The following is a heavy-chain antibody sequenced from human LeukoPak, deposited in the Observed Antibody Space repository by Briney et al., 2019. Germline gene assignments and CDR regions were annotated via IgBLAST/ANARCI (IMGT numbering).Heavy chain of an antibody. CDR1: GYSISSGYY. CDR3: AREDGSYGKGAFDI. CDR2: IYHSGST. Sequence: PSETLSLTCTVSGYSISSGYYWGWIRQPPGKGLEWIGNIYHSGSTYYNPSLKSRVTISVDTSKNQFSLKLSSVTAADTAVYYCAREDGSYGKGAFDIWGQGTTVTVSS. V-gene: IGHV4-38-2*02. D-gene: IGHD1-26*01. J-gene: IGHJ3*02.